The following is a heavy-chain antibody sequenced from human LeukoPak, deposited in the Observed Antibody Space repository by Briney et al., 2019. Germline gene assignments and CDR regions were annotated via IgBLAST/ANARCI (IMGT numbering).Heavy chain of an antibody. V-gene: IGHV1-8*03. CDR3: ARGPRRSYDSSGYYSNY. CDR1: GYTFTSYD. CDR2: MNPNSGNT. Sequence: AASVKVSCKASGYTFTSYDINWVRQATGQGLEWMGWMNPNSGNTGYAQKFQGRVTITRNTSISTAYMGLSSLRSEDTAVYYCARGPRRSYDSSGYYSNYWGQGTLVTVSS. J-gene: IGHJ4*02. D-gene: IGHD3-22*01.